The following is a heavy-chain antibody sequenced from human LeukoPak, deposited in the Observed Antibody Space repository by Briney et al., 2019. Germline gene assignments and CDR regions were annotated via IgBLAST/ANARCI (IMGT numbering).Heavy chain of an antibody. CDR1: GFTFSSYA. CDR2: ISNNGDTT. V-gene: IGHV3-64*01. Sequence: QTGGSLRLSCAASGFTFSSYAMHWVRQAPGKGLEYVSAISNNGDTTYYANSVKGRFTISRDNSKNTLYLQMGSLRPEDMAVYYCARDASAVAGPGFDPWGQGTLVTVSS. D-gene: IGHD6-19*01. J-gene: IGHJ5*02. CDR3: ARDASAVAGPGFDP.